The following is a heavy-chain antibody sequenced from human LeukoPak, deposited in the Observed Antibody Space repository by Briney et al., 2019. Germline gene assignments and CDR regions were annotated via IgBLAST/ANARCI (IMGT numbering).Heavy chain of an antibody. CDR1: GYTFTSYD. CDR2: MNPNSGNT. V-gene: IGHV1-8*01. D-gene: IGHD1-26*01. J-gene: IGHJ4*02. Sequence: ASVKVSCKASGYTFTSYDINWVRQATGQGLEWMGWMNPNSGNTGYAQKFQGRVTMTRNTSISTAYMELSSLRSEDTAVYYCARVRGTVGATGIAHWGQGTLVTVSS. CDR3: ARVRGTVGATGIAH.